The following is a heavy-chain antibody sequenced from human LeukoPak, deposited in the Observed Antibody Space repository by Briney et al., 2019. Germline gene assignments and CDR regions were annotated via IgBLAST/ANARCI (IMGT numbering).Heavy chain of an antibody. J-gene: IGHJ4*02. V-gene: IGHV1-46*01. CDR1: GYTLTSYC. Sequence: ASVKVSCKASGYTLTSYCMHWVRQAPGQGPEWMGVINPSGGRTTSYAQKIQGRVTMTRDTSMSTVNMELSSLRSEDTAVYYCARGTLRYFDFWGQGTLVTVSS. D-gene: IGHD3-9*01. CDR2: INPSGGRT. CDR3: ARGTLRYFDF.